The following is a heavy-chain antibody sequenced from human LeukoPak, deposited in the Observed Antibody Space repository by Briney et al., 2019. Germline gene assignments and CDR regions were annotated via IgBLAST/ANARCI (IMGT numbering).Heavy chain of an antibody. V-gene: IGHV3-7*03. CDR3: VRDKIVGATNFDY. Sequence: GGSLRLFCAASGFTFSTYWMSWVRQAPGKGPEWVANINQDGSERYYVDFVKGRFSISRDNAKNSVYLQMDSLRAEDTAVYYCVRDKIVGATNFDYWGQGTLVTVSS. CDR1: GFTFSTYW. D-gene: IGHD1-26*01. J-gene: IGHJ4*02. CDR2: INQDGSER.